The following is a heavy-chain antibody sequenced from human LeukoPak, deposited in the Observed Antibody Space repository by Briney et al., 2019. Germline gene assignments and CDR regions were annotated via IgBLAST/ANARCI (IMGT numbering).Heavy chain of an antibody. CDR2: INRSGST. Sequence: SETLSLTCAVYGGSFSGYYWSWIRQPPGKGLEWIGEINRSGSTNYNPSLKSRVTISVDTSKNQFSLKLSSVTAADTAVYYCARSNYYGSSGYPHGSWFDPWGQGTLVTVSS. D-gene: IGHD3-22*01. V-gene: IGHV4-34*01. CDR1: GGSFSGYY. J-gene: IGHJ5*02. CDR3: ARSNYYGSSGYPHGSWFDP.